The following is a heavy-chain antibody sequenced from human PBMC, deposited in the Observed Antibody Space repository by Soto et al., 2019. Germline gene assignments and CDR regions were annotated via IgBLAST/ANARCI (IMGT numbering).Heavy chain of an antibody. D-gene: IGHD6-13*01. J-gene: IGHJ4*02. CDR2: INAGNGNT. CDR1: GYTFTSYA. V-gene: IGHV1-3*01. CDR3: ASPVAYSSSHGAFDY. Sequence: GASVKVSCKASGYTFTSYAMHWVRQAPGQRLEWMGWINAGNGNTKYSQKFQGRVTITRDTSASTAYMELSSLRSEDTAVYYCASPVAYSSSHGAFDYWGQGTLVTVSS.